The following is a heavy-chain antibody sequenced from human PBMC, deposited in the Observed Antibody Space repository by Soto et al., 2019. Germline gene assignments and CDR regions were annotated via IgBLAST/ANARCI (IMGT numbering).Heavy chain of an antibody. CDR3: ARSALDDDGYHYLYS. D-gene: IGHD5-18*01. CDR1: GYIFTYRY. V-gene: IGHV1-45*02. Sequence: GASVKVSCKASGYIFTYRYLYWVRQAPGQALEWMGWIIPYNGNTNYAQKFQDRFSITRESSLSTVYMELRSLRSDDTGMYYCARSALDDDGYHYLYSWGQGTLVTVSA. J-gene: IGHJ5*01. CDR2: IIPYNGNT.